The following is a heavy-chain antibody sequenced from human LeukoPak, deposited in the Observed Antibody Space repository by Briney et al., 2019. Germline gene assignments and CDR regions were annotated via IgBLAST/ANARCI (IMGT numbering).Heavy chain of an antibody. CDR3: ARAADPAPYSSCWFRGNWFDP. V-gene: IGHV1-3*01. CDR1: GYTFTSYA. CDR2: INAGNGNT. J-gene: IGHJ5*02. Sequence: GASVKVSCKASGYTFTSYAMHWVRQAPGQRLEWMGWINAGNGNTKYSQKFQGRVTITRDTSASTAYMELSSLRSEDTAVYYCARAADPAPYSSCWFRGNWFDPLGQGTLVTVSS. D-gene: IGHD6-19*01.